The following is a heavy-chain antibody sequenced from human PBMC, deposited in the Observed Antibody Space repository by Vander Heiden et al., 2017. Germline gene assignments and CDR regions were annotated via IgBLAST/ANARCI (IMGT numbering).Heavy chain of an antibody. CDR2: ISTDNDNT. CDR3: VREYCDTTSCYGADY. D-gene: IGHD2-2*01. Sequence: QVQLVQSAVEEKKPGASVKVSCKASGYAFTIFGISWVRQAHGQGLEWMGWISTDNDNTKYAQKFQDRVIMTRDTSTTTVYMELRSLRVDDTAVYYCVREYCDTTSCYGADYWGQGTLVTVTS. V-gene: IGHV1-18*01. J-gene: IGHJ4*02. CDR1: GYAFTIFG.